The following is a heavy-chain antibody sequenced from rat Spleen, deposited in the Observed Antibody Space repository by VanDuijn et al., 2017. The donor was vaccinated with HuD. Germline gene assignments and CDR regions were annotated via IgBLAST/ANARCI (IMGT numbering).Heavy chain of an antibody. Sequence: EVQSVDHGGGLVEPGRSLKLSCAPSGFSFTMYGMAWVRQAPTKGLEWVASIGTGGGNTYYRDSVKGRFTISRDNAKNTLYLQMDSLRSEDTATYYCARETGYNSYFDYWGQGVMVTVSS. CDR1: GFSFTMYG. J-gene: IGHJ2*01. V-gene: IGHV5S13*01. CDR2: IGTGGGNT. D-gene: IGHD4-3*01. CDR3: ARETGYNSYFDY.